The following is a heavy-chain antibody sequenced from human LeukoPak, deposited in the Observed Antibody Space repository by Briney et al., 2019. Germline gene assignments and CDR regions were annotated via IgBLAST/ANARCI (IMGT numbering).Heavy chain of an antibody. J-gene: IGHJ4*02. CDR3: ARIIEQLVLDY. D-gene: IGHD6-6*01. V-gene: IGHV4-59*12. Sequence: SETLSLTCTVSGGSISSYYWSWIRQPPGKGLEWIGYIYYSGSTNYNPSLKSRVTISVDTSKNQFSLKLSSVTAVDTAVYYCARIIEQLVLDYWGQGTLVTVSS. CDR2: IYYSGST. CDR1: GGSISSYY.